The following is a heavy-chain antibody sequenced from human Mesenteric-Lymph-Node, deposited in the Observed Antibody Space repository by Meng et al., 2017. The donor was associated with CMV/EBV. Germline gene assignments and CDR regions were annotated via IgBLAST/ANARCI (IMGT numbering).Heavy chain of an antibody. CDR2: IKSKTDGGTT. CDR3: TTGRYCSSTSCSY. J-gene: IGHJ4*02. CDR1: GFTFSNAW. Sequence: GESLKISCAASGFTFSNAWMSWVRQAPGKGLEWVGRIKSKTDGGTTDYAAPVKGRFTISRDESKNTLYLQMNSLKTEDTAVYYCTTGRYCSSTSCSYWGQGTLVTVSS. V-gene: IGHV3-15*01. D-gene: IGHD2-2*01.